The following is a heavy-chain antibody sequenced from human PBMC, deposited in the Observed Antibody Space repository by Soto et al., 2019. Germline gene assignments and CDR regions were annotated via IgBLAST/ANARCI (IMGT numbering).Heavy chain of an antibody. CDR2: IKSKTDGGTT. Sequence: GGSLRLSCAASGFTFSNAWMSWVRQAPGKGLEWVGRIKSKTDGGTTDYAAPVKGRFTISRDDSKNTLYLQMNSLKTEDTAVYYCTTDDESAYYYDSSGFDYWGQGTLVTVSS. V-gene: IGHV3-15*01. D-gene: IGHD3-22*01. CDR1: GFTFSNAW. J-gene: IGHJ4*02. CDR3: TTDDESAYYYDSSGFDY.